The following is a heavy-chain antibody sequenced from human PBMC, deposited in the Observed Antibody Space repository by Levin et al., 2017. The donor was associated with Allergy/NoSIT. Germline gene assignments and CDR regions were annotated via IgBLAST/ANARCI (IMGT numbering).Heavy chain of an antibody. D-gene: IGHD3-10*01. CDR2: ISAYNGNT. CDR3: ARVYLVRGVRGGFDP. Sequence: PGASVKVSCKXXXXXXTSRAASRERKPEGHGLEWMGWISAYNGNTNYAQKLQGRVTMTTDTSTSTAYMELRSLRSDDTAVYYWARVYLVRGVRGGFDPWGQGTLVTVSS. J-gene: IGHJ5*02. CDR1: XXXXTSRA. V-gene: IGHV1-18*01.